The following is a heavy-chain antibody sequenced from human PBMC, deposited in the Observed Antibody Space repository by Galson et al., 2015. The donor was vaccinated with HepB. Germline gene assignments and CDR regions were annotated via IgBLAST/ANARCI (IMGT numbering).Heavy chain of an antibody. CDR1: GYTFTSYG. Sequence: QSGAEVKKPGSSVKVSCKASGYTFTSYGISWVRQPPGLGLEWMGWISAYNGNTNYAQKLLGRVTMTTDTSTTTAYLELRSLRSDDTAVYYCAREGGPQRFIMVRGVIKTGWYFGLWGRGTLVTVSS. V-gene: IGHV1-18*01. CDR2: ISAYNGNT. CDR3: AREGGPQRFIMVRGVIKTGWYFGL. J-gene: IGHJ2*01. D-gene: IGHD3-10*01.